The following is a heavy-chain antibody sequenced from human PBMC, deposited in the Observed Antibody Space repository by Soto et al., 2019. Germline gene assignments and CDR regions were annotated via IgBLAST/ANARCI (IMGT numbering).Heavy chain of an antibody. D-gene: IGHD1-1*01. CDR3: VRMASSGTLNWFDP. Sequence: ASVKVSVKASESTFMKYDISWLRQATGQGLEWMGWMNPNSGNTGYALKFQGRVSMTRNTSIYTVYLELSSLASDDTAVYYCVRMASSGTLNWFDPWGQGTLVTVSS. J-gene: IGHJ5*02. CDR2: MNPNSGNT. CDR1: ESTFMKYD. V-gene: IGHV1-8*01.